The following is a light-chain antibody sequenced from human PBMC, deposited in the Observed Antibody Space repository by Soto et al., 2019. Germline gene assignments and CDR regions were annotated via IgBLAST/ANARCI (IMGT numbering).Light chain of an antibody. CDR2: DAS. CDR3: QQYHSSSPT. V-gene: IGKV1-5*01. CDR1: QSSSSW. Sequence: DIQMTQSPSTLSASVGDRVTITCRASQSSSSWLAWYQQKPGQAPKFLIYDASSLESGVPSRFSGSGSGAEFSLTFSSLQPGDFAIEYCQQYHSSSPTFGRGTKVEI. J-gene: IGKJ1*01.